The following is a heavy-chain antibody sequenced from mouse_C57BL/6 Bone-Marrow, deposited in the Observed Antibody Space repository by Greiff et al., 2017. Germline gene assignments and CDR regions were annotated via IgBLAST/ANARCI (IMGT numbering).Heavy chain of an antibody. J-gene: IGHJ1*03. D-gene: IGHD2-5*01. CDR1: GYTFTSYW. CDR2: IYPGSGST. Sequence: QVQLQQPGAELVKPGASVKMSCKASGYTFTSYWITWVKQRPGQGLEWIGDIYPGSGSTNYNEKFKSKATLTVDTSSSTAYMQRSSLTSEDSAFYDCARPYYSNYWYFDVWGTGTTVTVSS. CDR3: ARPYYSNYWYFDV. V-gene: IGHV1-55*01.